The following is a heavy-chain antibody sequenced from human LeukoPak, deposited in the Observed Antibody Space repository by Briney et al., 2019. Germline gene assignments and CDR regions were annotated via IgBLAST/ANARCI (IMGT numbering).Heavy chain of an antibody. CDR3: AKRDY. V-gene: IGHV3-23*01. CDR2: ISDRGDNT. Sequence: GGSLRLSCAASGFTFSAYGMTWVRQAPGKGLEWVSHISDRGDNTYYADPVQGRFTISRDNSNNTVYLQMDSLSADDTAVYYCAKRDYWGQGTLVTVSS. CDR1: GFTFSAYG. J-gene: IGHJ4*02.